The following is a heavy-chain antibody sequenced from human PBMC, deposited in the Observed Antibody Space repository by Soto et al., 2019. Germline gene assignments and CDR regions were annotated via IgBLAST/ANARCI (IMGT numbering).Heavy chain of an antibody. CDR1: GFIFTNYA. CDR3: VREGRGYFDF. CDR2: IGGRGNSA. J-gene: IGHJ3*01. V-gene: IGHV3-23*01. Sequence: GGSLRLSCAASGFIFTNYAMNWVRQAPGKGLEWVSVIGGRGNSAYYADSVQGRFTISRDNSKNTLSLQMSSLTADDTAIYSCVREGRGYFDFWGRGTMVTVSS. D-gene: IGHD5-12*01.